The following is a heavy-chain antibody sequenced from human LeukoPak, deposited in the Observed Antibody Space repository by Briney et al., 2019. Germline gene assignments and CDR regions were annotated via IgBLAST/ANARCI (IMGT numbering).Heavy chain of an antibody. V-gene: IGHV1-2*04. CDR1: GGTFSSYA. Sequence: ASVKVSCKASGGTFSSYAISWVRQAPGQGLEWMGWINPNSGGTNYAQKFQGWVTMTRDTSTSTAYMELSRLRSDDTAVYYCARDRIRGSYYDFDYWGQGTLVTVSS. CDR3: ARDRIRGSYYDFDY. J-gene: IGHJ4*02. CDR2: INPNSGGT. D-gene: IGHD1-26*01.